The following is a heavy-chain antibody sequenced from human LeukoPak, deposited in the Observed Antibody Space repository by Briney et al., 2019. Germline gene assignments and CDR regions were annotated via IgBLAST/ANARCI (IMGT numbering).Heavy chain of an antibody. V-gene: IGHV3-74*01. Sequence: GSLRLSCATSGFTFRSYLMHWVRPAPGKGLVWVSRINSDGSGTSYADSVKGRFTISRDNAKNTLYLQMNSLRAEDTAVYYCARGSLFSRAARSFFSWGQGTLVTVSS. J-gene: IGHJ5*02. CDR3: ARGSLFSRAARSFFS. CDR2: INSDGSGT. CDR1: GFTFRSYL. D-gene: IGHD6-6*01.